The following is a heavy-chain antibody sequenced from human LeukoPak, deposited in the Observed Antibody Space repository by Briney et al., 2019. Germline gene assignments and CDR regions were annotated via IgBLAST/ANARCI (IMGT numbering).Heavy chain of an antibody. Sequence: SETLSLTCTVSGDSISSGSYYRSWIRQPAGKGLEWIGRIYISGSTNYNPSLKSRVTISVDTSENQFSLKLTSVTAADTAVYYCARDPYYYDSSGYYKVIHAFDIWGQGTMVTVSS. CDR2: IYISGST. CDR1: GDSISSGSYY. CDR3: ARDPYYYDSSGYYKVIHAFDI. D-gene: IGHD3-22*01. J-gene: IGHJ3*02. V-gene: IGHV4-61*02.